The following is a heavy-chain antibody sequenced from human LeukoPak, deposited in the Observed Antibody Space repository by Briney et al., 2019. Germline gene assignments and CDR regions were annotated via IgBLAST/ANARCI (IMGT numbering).Heavy chain of an antibody. CDR2: INPNSGGT. CDR3: ARDGAWFGELFSWFDP. V-gene: IGHV1-2*07. J-gene: IGHJ5*02. D-gene: IGHD3-10*01. Sequence: ASVNLCSKPSVYTFTGSDMHRVRQAPGQGLEWMGWINPNSGGTDYAPKFQGRVTMTKDTSISTAYMELSRLRSDDTAVYYCARDGAWFGELFSWFDPWGQGTLVTVSS. CDR1: VYTFTGSD.